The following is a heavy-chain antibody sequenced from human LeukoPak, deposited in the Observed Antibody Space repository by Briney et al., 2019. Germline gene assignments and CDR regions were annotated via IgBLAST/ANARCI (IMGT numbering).Heavy chain of an antibody. V-gene: IGHV3-9*01. J-gene: IGHJ4*02. CDR1: GFTFDDYA. Sequence: PGRSLRLSCAASGFTFDDYAMHWVRQAPGKGLEWVSGISWNSGSICYADSVKGQFTISRDNAKNSLYLQMNSLRAEDTALYYCAKDTSGSGWYELDYWGQGTLVTVSS. CDR2: ISWNSGSI. D-gene: IGHD6-19*01. CDR3: AKDTSGSGWYELDY.